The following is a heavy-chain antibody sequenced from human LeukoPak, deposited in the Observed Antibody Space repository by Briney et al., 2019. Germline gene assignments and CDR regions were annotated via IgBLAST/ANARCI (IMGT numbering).Heavy chain of an antibody. J-gene: IGHJ6*02. Sequence: GGSLRLSCVASGFTFSDYYMAWIRQAPGKGLEWLSYISSTGSVIKYAESVKGRFTISRDSAKSSLFLQMHSLRAEDTAVYYCARDADGMDVWGQGTTVVVSS. V-gene: IGHV3-11*01. CDR1: GFTFSDYY. CDR3: ARDADGMDV. CDR2: ISSTGSVI.